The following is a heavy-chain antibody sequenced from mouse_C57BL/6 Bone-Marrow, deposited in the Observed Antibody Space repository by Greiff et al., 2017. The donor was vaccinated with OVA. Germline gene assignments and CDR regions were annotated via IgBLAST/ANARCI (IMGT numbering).Heavy chain of an antibody. V-gene: IGHV10-1*01. J-gene: IGHJ4*01. Sequence: EVKVVESGGGLVQPKGSLKLSCAASGFSFNTYAMNWVRQAPGKGLEWVARIRSKSNNYATYYADSVKDRFTISRDDSESMLYLQMNNLKTEDTAMYYCVGGCWGYAMDYWGQGTSVTVSS. CDR3: VGGCWGYAMDY. D-gene: IGHD4-1*01. CDR2: IRSKSNNYAT. CDR1: GFSFNTYA.